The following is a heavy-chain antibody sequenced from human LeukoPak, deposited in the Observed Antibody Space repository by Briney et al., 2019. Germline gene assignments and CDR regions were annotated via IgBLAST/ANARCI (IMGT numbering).Heavy chain of an antibody. CDR2: IIPILGIA. CDR3: ARASWQQLDNWFDP. J-gene: IGHJ5*02. V-gene: IGHV1-69*04. CDR1: GGTFSSYA. D-gene: IGHD6-13*01. Sequence: GASVKVSCKASGGTFSSYAISWVRQAPGQGLEWMGRIIPILGIANYAQKFQGRVTITADKPTSTAYMELSSLRSEGTAVYYCARASWQQLDNWFDPWGQGTLVTVSS.